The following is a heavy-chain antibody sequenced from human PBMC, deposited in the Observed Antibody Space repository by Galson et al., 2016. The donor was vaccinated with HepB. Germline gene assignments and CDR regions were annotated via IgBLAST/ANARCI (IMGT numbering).Heavy chain of an antibody. D-gene: IGHD4/OR15-4a*01. V-gene: IGHV4-4*02. Sequence: TLSLTCAVSDGSITNNYWWSWVRQSPGKGLEWIGEIYQTGTAHYNPSFTSRATISVDKSKNQVSLRLVSVTAADTAVYYCTRGTLGTVATMAFDYWGQGTLVSVTS. CDR1: DGSITNNYW. CDR2: IYQTGTA. J-gene: IGHJ4*02. CDR3: TRGTLGTVATMAFDY.